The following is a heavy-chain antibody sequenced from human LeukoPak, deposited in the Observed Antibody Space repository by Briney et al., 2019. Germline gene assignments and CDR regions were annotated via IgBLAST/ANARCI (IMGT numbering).Heavy chain of an antibody. Sequence: PSETLSLTCAGYGGSFSGYYWSWIRQPPGKGLEWIGELNHSGSTNYNPSLKSRVTISVDTSKNQFSLKLSSVTAADTAVYYCARRRVVVVAATVPSLKRYWYFDLWGRGTLVTVSS. CDR2: LNHSGST. D-gene: IGHD2-15*01. CDR1: GGSFSGYY. J-gene: IGHJ2*01. CDR3: ARRRVVVVAATVPSLKRYWYFDL. V-gene: IGHV4-34*01.